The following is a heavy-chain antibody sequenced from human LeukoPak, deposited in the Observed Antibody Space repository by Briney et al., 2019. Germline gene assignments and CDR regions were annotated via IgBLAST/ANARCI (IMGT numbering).Heavy chain of an antibody. CDR2: ICTITGTT. CDR1: RFSSGSYE. D-gene: IGHD6-19*01. V-gene: IGHV3-48*03. Sequence: GGSLRLSCAPSRFSSGSYEMNCVRPGPGAGREWASYICTITGTTYYVDSVKSRFTVSRDDAKSSLYLQMRRLRAEDKAVYYCARTVYDLRGQWLVPGFDDWGQGTLVTVPS. J-gene: IGHJ4*02. CDR3: ARTVYDLRGQWLVPGFDD.